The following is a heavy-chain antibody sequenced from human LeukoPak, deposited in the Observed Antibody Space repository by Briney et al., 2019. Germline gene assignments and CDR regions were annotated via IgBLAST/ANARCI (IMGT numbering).Heavy chain of an antibody. V-gene: IGHV4-34*01. Sequence: PSETLSLNCAVYGGSFSGYYWSWIRQPPGKGLEWIGEINHSGSTNYNPSLKSRVTISVDTSKNQFSLKLSSVTAADTAVYYCARGYDYYDSSGYYYYWGQGTLVTVSS. D-gene: IGHD3-22*01. CDR2: INHSGST. J-gene: IGHJ4*02. CDR1: GGSFSGYY. CDR3: ARGYDYYDSSGYYYY.